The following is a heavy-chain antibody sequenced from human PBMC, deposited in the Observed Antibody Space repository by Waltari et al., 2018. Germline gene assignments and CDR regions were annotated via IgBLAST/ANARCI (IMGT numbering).Heavy chain of an antibody. CDR2: IHYSGNT. CDR3: ARRVVTTGGVDY. J-gene: IGHJ4*02. Sequence: QLQLQESGPRPVRPSETLSLTCTVSGGSISSTTYYWAWIRQTPGKGLEWIGYIHYSGNTYYNPSLRSRVTISVDTSKNQFSLNLRSVTAADTAVYYCARRVVTTGGVDYWGQGTLVTVSS. V-gene: IGHV4-39*07. CDR1: GGSISSTTYY. D-gene: IGHD2-21*02.